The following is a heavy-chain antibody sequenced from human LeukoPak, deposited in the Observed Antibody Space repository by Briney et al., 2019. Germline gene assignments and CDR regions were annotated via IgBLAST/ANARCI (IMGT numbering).Heavy chain of an antibody. D-gene: IGHD2-21*01. CDR3: AKDLYSAPYYFDY. Sequence: GGSLRLSCAASGFTFSSYGMSWVRQAPGKGLEWVSAISGSGGSTYYADSVKGRFTISRDNSKNTLYLQMNSLRAEDTAVYYCAKDLYSAPYYFDYWGQGTLVTVSS. J-gene: IGHJ4*02. CDR1: GFTFSSYG. CDR2: ISGSGGST. V-gene: IGHV3-23*01.